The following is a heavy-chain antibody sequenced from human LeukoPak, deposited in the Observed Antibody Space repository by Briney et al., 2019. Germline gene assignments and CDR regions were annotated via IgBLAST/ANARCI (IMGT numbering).Heavy chain of an antibody. J-gene: IGHJ3*02. CDR1: GYRFTNNW. Sequence: GESLKISCKGSGYRFTNNWIGWVRQMPGKGLEWMGIIYPGDSDTRYSPSFQGQVTMSADKSISTSSLQWSSLKASDTAMYYCARGSSFYRDAFDIWGQGTMVTVFS. CDR2: IYPGDSDT. CDR3: ARGSSFYRDAFDI. D-gene: IGHD3-22*01. V-gene: IGHV5-51*01.